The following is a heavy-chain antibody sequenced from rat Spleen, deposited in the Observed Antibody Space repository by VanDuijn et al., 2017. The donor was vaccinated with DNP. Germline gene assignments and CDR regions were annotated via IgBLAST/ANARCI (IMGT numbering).Heavy chain of an antibody. V-gene: IGHV5-20*01. CDR2: INYDGGDT. CDR1: GFTFSDYY. J-gene: IGHJ2*01. CDR3: TRGTFYFDY. Sequence: EVQLVESGGGLVQPGRSLKLSCAASGFTFSDYYMAWVRQAPTKGLEWVANINYDGGDTFYGDSVKGRFTVSRDNTRNTLYLLMNSLISEEMATYHCTRGTFYFDYWGQGVVVTVSS.